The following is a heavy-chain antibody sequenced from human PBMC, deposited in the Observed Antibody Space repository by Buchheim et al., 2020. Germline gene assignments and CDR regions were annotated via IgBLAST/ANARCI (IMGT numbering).Heavy chain of an antibody. V-gene: IGHV2-70*04. J-gene: IGHJ4*02. CDR1: GFSLSTSGMR. D-gene: IGHD2-15*01. CDR3: ARSITECSGGTCYPYFDY. Sequence: QVPLKESGPALVKPTQTLTLTCTFSGFSLSTSGMRVTWIRQPPGKALEWLARIDWDGDKFYNTSMKTRLAISKVTSNNQVVLTMTNMDPVDTATYYCARSITECSGGTCYPYFDYWGQGTL. CDR2: IDWDGDK.